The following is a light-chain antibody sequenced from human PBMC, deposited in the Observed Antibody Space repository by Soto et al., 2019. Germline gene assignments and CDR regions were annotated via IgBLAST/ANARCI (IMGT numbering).Light chain of an antibody. CDR1: SSNIGSNY. CDR3: AAWDDSLSGWV. V-gene: IGLV1-47*02. Sequence: QSALTQPPSASGTPGQRVTISCSGSSSNIGSNYVYWYQQLPGTAPKLLIHSNNQRPSGVPDRFSGSKSGTSASLAISGLRSEDEADYYCAAWDDSLSGWVFGGGTKVTVL. J-gene: IGLJ3*02. CDR2: SNN.